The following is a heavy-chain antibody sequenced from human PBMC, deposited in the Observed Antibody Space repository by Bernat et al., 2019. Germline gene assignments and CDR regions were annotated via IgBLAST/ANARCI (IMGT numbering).Heavy chain of an antibody. J-gene: IGHJ6*03. CDR3: ARVPLVCSDGTCYYYVDV. CDR1: RASLTDYY. CDR2: IHYSGTT. D-gene: IGHD2-15*01. Sequence: QVQVQESGPGLVKPSETLSLTCTVSRASLTDYYWSWIRQPPGRGLEWIAYIHYSGTTDYNPSLQSRVTISVDTSKNQFSLNLSRATAADMAVYYCARVPLVCSDGTCYYYVDVWGKGTTVTVSS. V-gene: IGHV4-59*01.